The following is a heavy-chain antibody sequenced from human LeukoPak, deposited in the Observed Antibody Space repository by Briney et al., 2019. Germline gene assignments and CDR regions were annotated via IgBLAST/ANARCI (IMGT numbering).Heavy chain of an antibody. V-gene: IGHV3-23*01. J-gene: IGHJ4*02. Sequence: PGGSLRLSCAASGFTFSSYGMNWVRQAPGKGLEWVSGITGRGESTYYADSVKSRLTISRDNSKNTLYLQMNSLRAGDTAIYYCAKDRRLASFDYGGQGTLVTVSS. D-gene: IGHD6-25*01. CDR2: ITGRGEST. CDR1: GFTFSSYG. CDR3: AKDRRLASFDY.